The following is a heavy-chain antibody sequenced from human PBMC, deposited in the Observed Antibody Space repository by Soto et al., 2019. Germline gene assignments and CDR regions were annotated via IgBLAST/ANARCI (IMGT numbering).Heavy chain of an antibody. CDR1: GFSFSSNS. Sequence: GGSLRLSCATSGFSFSSNSMAWVRQSPGKGLEWVSAISDGSERIYYVESVKGRFTISRDNSKNKLFLQMNSLRAEDTAVYYCAKDQRRWLQSGGLDAFDIWGQGTMVTVSS. V-gene: IGHV3-23*01. J-gene: IGHJ3*02. D-gene: IGHD5-12*01. CDR2: ISDGSERI. CDR3: AKDQRRWLQSGGLDAFDI.